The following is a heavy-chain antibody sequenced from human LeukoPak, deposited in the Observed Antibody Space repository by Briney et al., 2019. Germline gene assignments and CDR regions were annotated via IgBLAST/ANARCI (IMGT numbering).Heavy chain of an antibody. CDR2: IIPILGIA. D-gene: IGHD1-14*01. CDR3: AREDPEVVRTYAFDI. J-gene: IGHJ3*02. V-gene: IGHV1-69*04. CDR1: GYTFTGYY. Sequence: SVKVSCKASGYTFTGYYMHWVRQAPGQGLEWMGRIIPILGIANYAQKFQGRVTITADKSTSTAYMELSSLRSEDTAVYYCAREDPEVVRTYAFDIWGQGTMVTVSS.